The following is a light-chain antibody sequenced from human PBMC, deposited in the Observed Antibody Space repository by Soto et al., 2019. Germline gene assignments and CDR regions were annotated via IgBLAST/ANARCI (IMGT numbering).Light chain of an antibody. CDR1: QGVSSY. CDR3: QQLNSYPLT. J-gene: IGKJ4*01. V-gene: IGKV1-9*01. CDR2: TAS. Sequence: DIQLTQSPSFLSASVGDRVTIACRASQGVSSYLAWFQQRPGKAPKLLIYTASTLQSRVPSRFSGSGSGTEFTLTISSLQPEDFATYYCQQLNSYPLTFGGGTTVEIK.